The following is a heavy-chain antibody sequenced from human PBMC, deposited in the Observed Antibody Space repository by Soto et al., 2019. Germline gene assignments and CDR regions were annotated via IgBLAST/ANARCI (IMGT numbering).Heavy chain of an antibody. CDR1: GFTFSSYA. Sequence: EVQLLESGGGLVQPGGSLRLSCAASGFTFSSYAMSWVRQAPGKGLEWVSAISGSGGSTYYADSVKGRFTISRDNSKKTLYLQMNSVRAEETAVYYCAKDISSGWYCFDYWGQGTLVTVSS. CDR3: AKDISSGWYCFDY. J-gene: IGHJ4*02. CDR2: ISGSGGST. D-gene: IGHD6-19*01. V-gene: IGHV3-23*01.